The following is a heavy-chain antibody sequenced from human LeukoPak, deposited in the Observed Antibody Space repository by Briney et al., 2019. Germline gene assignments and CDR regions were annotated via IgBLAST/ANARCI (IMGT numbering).Heavy chain of an antibody. CDR3: TRWEASYFDY. CDR2: IRSKAYGGTT. V-gene: IGHV3-49*04. J-gene: IGHJ4*02. Sequence: GGSLRLSCTASGFTFGDYAMSWVRQAPGKGLEWVSFIRSKAYGGTTEYATSVKGRFTIPRDDSKSIGYLQMNSLKTEDTAVYYCTRWEASYFDYWGQGTLVTVSS. CDR1: GFTFGDYA. D-gene: IGHD1-26*01.